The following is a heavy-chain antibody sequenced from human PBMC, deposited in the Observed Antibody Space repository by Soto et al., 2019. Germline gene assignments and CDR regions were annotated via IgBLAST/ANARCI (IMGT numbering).Heavy chain of an antibody. Sequence: PSETLSLTCSVSGGSISGSYWSWIRQSPGKGLEWLGYVYYTGSTNYSPPHRSRVSISVDTSKNEFSLRLSSVTAADTAVYFCARSVAVPGAHIDYWGQGTQVTVSS. CDR3: ARSVAVPGAHIDY. D-gene: IGHD6-19*01. V-gene: IGHV4-59*01. CDR2: VYYTGST. CDR1: GGSISGSY. J-gene: IGHJ4*02.